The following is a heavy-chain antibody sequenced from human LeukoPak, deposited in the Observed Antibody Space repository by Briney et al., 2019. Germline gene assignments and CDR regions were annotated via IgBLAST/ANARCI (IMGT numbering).Heavy chain of an antibody. CDR2: IYSDGST. Sequence: GGSLRLSCAASGFTVSSNYMSWVRQTPGKGLEWVSIIYSDGSTYYADSVKGRFTISRDNSKNTLYLQMNSLRAEDTAVYYCAKGGRFIAAAGLDYWGQGTLVTVSS. V-gene: IGHV3-53*01. J-gene: IGHJ4*02. CDR3: AKGGRFIAAAGLDY. CDR1: GFTVSSNY. D-gene: IGHD6-13*01.